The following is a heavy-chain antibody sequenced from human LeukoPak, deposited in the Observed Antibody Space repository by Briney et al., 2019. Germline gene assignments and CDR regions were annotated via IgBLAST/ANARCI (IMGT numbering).Heavy chain of an antibody. CDR1: GFTFSSYS. D-gene: IGHD5-18*01. J-gene: IGHJ4*02. CDR2: ISSSSSYI. V-gene: IGHV3-21*01. Sequence: GGSLRLSCAASGFTFSSYSMNWVRQVPGKGLEWVSSISSSSSYIYYADSVKGRFTISRDNAKNSLYLQMNSLRAEDTAVYYCARGGGAMAFDYWGQGTLVTVSS. CDR3: ARGGGAMAFDY.